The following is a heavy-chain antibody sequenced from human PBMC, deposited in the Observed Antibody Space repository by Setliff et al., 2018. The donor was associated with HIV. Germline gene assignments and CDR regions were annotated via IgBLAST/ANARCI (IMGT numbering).Heavy chain of an antibody. D-gene: IGHD3-10*01. CDR3: AKAGGDS. CDR2: IYPGDSDT. Sequence: GESLKISCKGSEYSFTNNWIGWVRQMPGKGLEWMGIIYPGDSDTKYNPSFQGQVSISADRSISTTYLQWSSLRASDTAMYFCAKAGGDSWGQGTLVTVSS. CDR1: EYSFTNNW. J-gene: IGHJ5*01. V-gene: IGHV5-51*01.